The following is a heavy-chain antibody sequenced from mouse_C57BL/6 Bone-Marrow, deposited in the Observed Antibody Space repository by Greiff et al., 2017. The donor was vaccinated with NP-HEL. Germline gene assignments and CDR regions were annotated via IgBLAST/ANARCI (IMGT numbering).Heavy chain of an antibody. D-gene: IGHD1-1*02. J-gene: IGHJ4*01. CDR3: ARGDGGCSDYANGC. CDR1: GYTFTSYV. V-gene: IGHV1-81*01. Sequence: QVQLQQSGAELARPGASVKLSCKASGYTFTSYVMSWVKQRTGQGLEWIGEIYPRSGDTYYNEKFKGKATLTADKSSSTAYMELRSLTSEDSAVYFCARGDGGCSDYANGCWGKGTSVTAS. CDR2: IYPRSGDT.